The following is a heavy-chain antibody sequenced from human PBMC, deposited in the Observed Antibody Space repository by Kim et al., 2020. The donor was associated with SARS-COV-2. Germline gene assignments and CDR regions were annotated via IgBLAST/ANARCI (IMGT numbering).Heavy chain of an antibody. CDR2: ITIGGDGT. CDR1: GFTFSSFS. Sequence: GGSLRLSCGASGFTFSSFSFNWIRQAPGTGLEWISYITIGGDGTQYADSVRGRFTISRDNVHNLIYLQMNSLRHEDTAIYYCARDKAYAFDIWGHGTMVT. CDR3: ARDKAYAFDI. V-gene: IGHV3-48*02. J-gene: IGHJ3*02.